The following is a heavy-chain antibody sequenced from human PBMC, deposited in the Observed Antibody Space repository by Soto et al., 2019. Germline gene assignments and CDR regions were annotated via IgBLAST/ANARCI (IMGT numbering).Heavy chain of an antibody. D-gene: IGHD3-10*01. CDR2: ISYDGSNK. V-gene: IGHV3-30-3*01. CDR1: GFTFSIYA. Sequence: VGSLRLSCAAFGFTFSIYAMHWVRHAPGKGLEWVAVISYDGSNKYYADSVKGRFTISRDNSKNTLYLQMNSLRAEDTAVYYCARDRYYYGSGSHYYFDYWGQGTLVTVSS. J-gene: IGHJ4*02. CDR3: ARDRYYYGSGSHYYFDY.